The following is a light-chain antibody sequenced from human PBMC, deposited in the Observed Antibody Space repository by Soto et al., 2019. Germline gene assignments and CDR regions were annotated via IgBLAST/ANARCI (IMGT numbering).Light chain of an antibody. CDR2: TNN. CDR3: AAWDDSLNGVV. Sequence: QSVLTQPPSASGTPGQGVTISCSGSNSNIASNSVNWYQHLPGTAPKLLIYTNNQRPSGVSDRFSGSKSGTSASLAISGLQSEDEADYYGAAWDDSLNGVVFGGGTKLTVL. J-gene: IGLJ2*01. V-gene: IGLV1-44*01. CDR1: NSNIASNS.